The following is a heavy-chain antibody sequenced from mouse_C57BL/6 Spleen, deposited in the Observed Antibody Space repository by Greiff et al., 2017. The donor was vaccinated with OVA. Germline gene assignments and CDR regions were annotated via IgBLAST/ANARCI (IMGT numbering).Heavy chain of an antibody. V-gene: IGHV5-6*01. D-gene: IGHD2-1*01. CDR1: GFTFSSYG. J-gene: IGHJ2*01. CDR3: ARHDGNYLYYFDY. Sequence: EVKLMESGGDLVKPGGSLKLSCAASGFTFSSYGMSWVRQTPDKRLEWVATISSGGSYTYYPDSVKGRFTISRDNAKNTLYLQMSSLKSEDTAMYYCARHDGNYLYYFDYWGQGTTLTVSS. CDR2: ISSGGSYT.